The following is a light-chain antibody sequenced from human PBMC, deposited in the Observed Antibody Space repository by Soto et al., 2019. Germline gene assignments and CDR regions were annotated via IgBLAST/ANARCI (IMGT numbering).Light chain of an antibody. CDR1: QSISSY. CDR2: AAS. CDR3: EQSYTSHFL. V-gene: IGKV1-39*01. Sequence: DIQMTQSPSSLSASVGDRVTITCRASQSISSYLNWYQQKPGKVTKLLIYAASTLQTGISSRFSGSGSGIDFTITIGSLQHEDVATYYFEQSYTSHFLFGQETKLEIK. J-gene: IGKJ2*01.